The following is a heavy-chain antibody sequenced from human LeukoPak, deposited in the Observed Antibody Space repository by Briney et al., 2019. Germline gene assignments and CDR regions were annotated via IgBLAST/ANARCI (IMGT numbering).Heavy chain of an antibody. Sequence: GGSLTLSCAASGFTFDDYGMSWVRQAPGKGLEWVSGINWNGRSTGYADSVKGRFTISRDNAKNSLYLQMNSLRAEDTASYYCARDYYYDSSGSQRAFDTWGQGTMV. CDR3: ARDYYYDSSGSQRAFDT. V-gene: IGHV3-20*04. D-gene: IGHD3-22*01. J-gene: IGHJ3*02. CDR1: GFTFDDYG. CDR2: INWNGRST.